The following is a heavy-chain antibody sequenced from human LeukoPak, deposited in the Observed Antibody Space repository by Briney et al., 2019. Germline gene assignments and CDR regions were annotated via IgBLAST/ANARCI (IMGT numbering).Heavy chain of an antibody. CDR2: IRYDGSNK. Sequence: GGSLRLSCAASGFTFDDYGMSWVRQAPGKGLEWVAFIRYDGSNKYYADSVKGRFTISRDNSKNTLYLQMNSLRAEDTAVYYCAKDYCSSTSCYNNYFDYWGQGTLVTVSS. V-gene: IGHV3-30*02. D-gene: IGHD2-2*02. CDR1: GFTFDDYG. J-gene: IGHJ4*02. CDR3: AKDYCSSTSCYNNYFDY.